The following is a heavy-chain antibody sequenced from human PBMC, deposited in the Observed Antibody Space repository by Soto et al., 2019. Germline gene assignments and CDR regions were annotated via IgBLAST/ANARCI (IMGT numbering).Heavy chain of an antibody. Sequence: QVQLVESGGGLVKPGGSLRLSCAASGFTFSDSYMSWIRQAPGKGLEWVSYISGSATTIYYADSVKGRFTISRDNAKNSLYLQMNSPRGEDTAVYYCGKGSAAKNYFYYATDVWGQGTTVTVSS. D-gene: IGHD2-15*01. CDR1: GFTFSDSY. CDR2: ISGSATTI. J-gene: IGHJ6*02. CDR3: GKGSAAKNYFYYATDV. V-gene: IGHV3-11*01.